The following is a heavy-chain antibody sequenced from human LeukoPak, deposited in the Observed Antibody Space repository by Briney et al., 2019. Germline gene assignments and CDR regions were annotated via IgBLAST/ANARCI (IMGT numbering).Heavy chain of an antibody. CDR2: IYSGGST. J-gene: IGHJ4*02. Sequence: TGGSLRLSCAASGFTVSSNYMSWVRQAPGKGLEWVSVIYSGGSTYYADSVKGRFTISRDNSKNTLYLQMNSLRAEDTAVYYCARTASSGSYYGIDYWGQGTLVTVSS. D-gene: IGHD1-26*01. V-gene: IGHV3-53*01. CDR1: GFTVSSNY. CDR3: ARTASSGSYYGIDY.